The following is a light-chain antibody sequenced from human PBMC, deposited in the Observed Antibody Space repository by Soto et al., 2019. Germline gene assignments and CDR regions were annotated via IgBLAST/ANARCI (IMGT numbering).Light chain of an antibody. Sequence: EIVMTQSPATLSVSPGESATLSCRASQTVNNILAWYQQQPGQAPRLLIYDTSTRATGIPARFSGSGSGTEFTLTINSLQSEDFAVYYCQHRRTFGQGTKVDIK. J-gene: IGKJ1*01. V-gene: IGKV3-15*01. CDR3: QHRRT. CDR1: QTVNNI. CDR2: DTS.